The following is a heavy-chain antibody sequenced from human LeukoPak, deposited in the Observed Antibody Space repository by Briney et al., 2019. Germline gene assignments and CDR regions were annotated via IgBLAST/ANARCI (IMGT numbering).Heavy chain of an antibody. V-gene: IGHV3-48*03. Sequence: GGSLRLSCAASGFTFSNYELNWVRQAPGEGLEWVSYISDSGDTIYYADSVKGRFTISRDNAKTSLYLQMNSLRAEDTAIYYCARGGALDYWGQGTLVTVSS. CDR3: ARGGALDY. D-gene: IGHD1-26*01. CDR1: GFTFSNYE. CDR2: ISDSGDTI. J-gene: IGHJ4*02.